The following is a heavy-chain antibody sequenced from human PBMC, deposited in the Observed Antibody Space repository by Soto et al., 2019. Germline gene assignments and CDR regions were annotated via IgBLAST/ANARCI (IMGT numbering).Heavy chain of an antibody. D-gene: IGHD2-8*01. CDR3: VAYSASHNCFGR. V-gene: IGHV4-38-2*01. CDR1: GSSVSGDFY. Sequence: PSETLSLTCAVSGSSVSGDFYWAWIRQPPGKGLEWIGSVYPSGNTYYLPSLRGRISLSIDTSKNQLSLTLPSVPAADTAFFFGVAYSASHNCFGRGGKGTLVTVPS. CDR2: VYPSGNT. J-gene: IGHJ5*02.